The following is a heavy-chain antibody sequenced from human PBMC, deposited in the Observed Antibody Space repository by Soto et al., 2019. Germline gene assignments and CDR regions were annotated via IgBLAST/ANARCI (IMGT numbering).Heavy chain of an antibody. CDR2: ISYDGSNK. D-gene: IGHD6-19*01. Sequence: XGSLRLSCAASVFTFSSYAMHWVRQAPGKWLEWVAVISYDGSNKYYADSVKGRFTISRDNSKNTLYLQMNSLRAEDTAVYYCARGVSDSSFEYWGQGTLVSVSS. CDR3: ARGVSDSSFEY. CDR1: VFTFSSYA. V-gene: IGHV3-30-3*01. J-gene: IGHJ4*02.